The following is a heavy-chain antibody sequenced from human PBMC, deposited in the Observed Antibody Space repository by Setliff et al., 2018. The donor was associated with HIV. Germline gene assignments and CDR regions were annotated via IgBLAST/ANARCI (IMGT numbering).Heavy chain of an antibody. D-gene: IGHD3-22*01. V-gene: IGHV4-59*04. CDR1: GNSISTDY. CDR3: ARSRLHYYDSSGYYPSYFDY. CDR2: IYYSGST. J-gene: IGHJ4*02. Sequence: SETLSLTCTVSGNSISTDYWTWIRQPPGKGLEWIGYIYYSGSTYYNPSLKSRVTMSVDTSKNQFSLKLSSATAADTAVYYCARSRLHYYDSSGYYPSYFDYWGQGTLVTVSS.